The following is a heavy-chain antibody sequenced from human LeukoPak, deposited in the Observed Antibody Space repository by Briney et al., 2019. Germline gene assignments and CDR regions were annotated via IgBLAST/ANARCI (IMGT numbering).Heavy chain of an antibody. J-gene: IGHJ4*02. CDR2: FDPEDGET. D-gene: IGHD3-22*01. CDR1: GYTLTELS. V-gene: IGHV1-24*01. Sequence: ASVKVSCKVSGYTLTELSMHWVRQAPGKGLEWMGGFDPEDGETIYAQKFQGRVTMTEDTSTDTAYMELSSLRSEDTAVYYCATGAHYYDSSGYLSVYFDYWSQGTLVTVSS. CDR3: ATGAHYYDSSGYLSVYFDY.